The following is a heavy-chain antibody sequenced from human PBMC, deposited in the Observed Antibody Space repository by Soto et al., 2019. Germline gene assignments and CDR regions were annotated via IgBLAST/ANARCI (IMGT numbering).Heavy chain of an antibody. CDR3: ARYSVGYSYGDDAFDI. CDR1: GVSISSGGYY. D-gene: IGHD5-18*01. J-gene: IGHJ3*02. CDR2: IYYSGST. V-gene: IGHV4-31*03. Sequence: SETLSLTCTVSGVSISSGGYYWSWIRQHPGKGLEWIGYIYYSGSTYYNPSLKSRVTISVDTSKNQFSLKLSSVTAADTAVYYCARYSVGYSYGDDAFDIWGQGTMVT.